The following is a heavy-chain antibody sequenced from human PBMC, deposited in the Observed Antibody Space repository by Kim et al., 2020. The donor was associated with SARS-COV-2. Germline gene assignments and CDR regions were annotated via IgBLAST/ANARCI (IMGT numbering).Heavy chain of an antibody. J-gene: IGHJ2*01. CDR3: AKEGDYYDSSGYYYHPRVYWYFDP. Sequence: GGSLRLSCAASGFTFSSYAMSWVRQAPGKGLEWVSAISGSGGSTYYADSVKGRFTISRDNSKNTLYLQMNSLRAEDTAVYYCAKEGDYYDSSGYYYHPRVYWYFDPWGRGTLVTVSS. D-gene: IGHD3-22*01. CDR1: GFTFSSYA. V-gene: IGHV3-23*01. CDR2: ISGSGGST.